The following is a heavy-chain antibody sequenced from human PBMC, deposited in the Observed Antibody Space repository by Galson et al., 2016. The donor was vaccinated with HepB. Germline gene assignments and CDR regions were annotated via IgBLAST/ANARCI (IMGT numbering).Heavy chain of an antibody. CDR1: GFSFSSYG. V-gene: IGHV3-30*18. J-gene: IGHJ6*02. Sequence: SLRLSCAASGFSFSSYGMHWVRQAPGKGLEWVALISYNGSSEYYAESVKGRFTISRHNSKNTLYLQMDSLRPEDTAVYYCAKVVRWLVGIHGLDVWGQGTTVTVSS. CDR3: AKVVRWLVGIHGLDV. D-gene: IGHD6-19*01. CDR2: ISYNGSSE.